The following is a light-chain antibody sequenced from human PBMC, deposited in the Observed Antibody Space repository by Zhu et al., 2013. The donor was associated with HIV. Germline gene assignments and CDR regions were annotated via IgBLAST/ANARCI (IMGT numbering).Light chain of an antibody. Sequence: DIQMTQSPSTLSASVGDRVTISCRASQSIGTWLAWYQQKPGKAPKLLIYDGSSLESGVPSRFSGSGSGTDFTLTISSLQPDDFATFYCQQYSAYPLTFGGGTMLEIK. V-gene: IGKV1-5*01. CDR1: QSIGTW. CDR2: DGS. J-gene: IGKJ4*01. CDR3: QQYSAYPLT.